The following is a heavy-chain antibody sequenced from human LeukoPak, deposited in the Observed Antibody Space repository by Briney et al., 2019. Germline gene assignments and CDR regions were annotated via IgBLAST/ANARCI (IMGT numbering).Heavy chain of an antibody. CDR2: ISAYNGNR. Sequence: ASVKVSCKAYGYXFSSLGFSWVRQAPGQGLEWMGWISAYNGNRNYAQKLQGRVTMTTDTSTTTAYLELRSLRSDDTAVYYCARERATIRAAYFDYWGQGTLVTVSS. CDR1: GYXFSSLG. D-gene: IGHD1-26*01. CDR3: ARERATIRAAYFDY. V-gene: IGHV1-18*01. J-gene: IGHJ4*02.